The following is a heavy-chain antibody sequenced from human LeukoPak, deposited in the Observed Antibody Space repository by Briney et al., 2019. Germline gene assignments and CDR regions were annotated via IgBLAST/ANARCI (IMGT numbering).Heavy chain of an antibody. CDR1: GYTFTSYW. V-gene: IGHV5-51*01. J-gene: IGHJ6*02. D-gene: IGHD6-25*01. CDR2: IYPGDSNT. CDR3: GISTRAGRNYYYCMNV. Sequence: GESLKISCKGSGYTFTSYWIGWLRQLPGKGLEWLEIIYPGDSNTKYSPSFQGQITISADKSISTAYLQWSSLKASDTAMYYCGISTRAGRNYYYCMNVWGQGTTVTVSS.